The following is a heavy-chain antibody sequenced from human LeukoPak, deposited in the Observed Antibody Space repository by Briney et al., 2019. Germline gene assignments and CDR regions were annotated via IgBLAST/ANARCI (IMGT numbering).Heavy chain of an antibody. CDR2: ISWNSGSI. V-gene: IGHV3-9*01. J-gene: IGHJ6*03. Sequence: GGSLRLSCAASGFTFDDYAMHWVRQAPGKGLEWVSGISWNSGSIGYADSVKGRFTISRDNAKNSLYLQMNSLRAEDTALYYCAKEATRWYSVYYYYYMDVWGKGTTVTISS. CDR1: GFTFDDYA. D-gene: IGHD2-15*01. CDR3: AKEATRWYSVYYYYYMDV.